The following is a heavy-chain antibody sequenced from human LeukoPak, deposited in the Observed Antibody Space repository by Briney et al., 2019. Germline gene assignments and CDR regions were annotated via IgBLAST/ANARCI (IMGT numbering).Heavy chain of an antibody. D-gene: IGHD3-22*01. V-gene: IGHV3-23*01. CDR1: GFTFGNYA. Sequence: PGGSLRLSCAASGFTFGNYAMSWVRQAPGKGLEWVSAISGGGGNTYYTDSVKGRFTISRDNSKDTLYLLLNSLRAEDTAVYYCAKDLDSSDYYFHAYFDHWGQGTLVTVSS. J-gene: IGHJ4*02. CDR3: AKDLDSSDYYFHAYFDH. CDR2: ISGGGGNT.